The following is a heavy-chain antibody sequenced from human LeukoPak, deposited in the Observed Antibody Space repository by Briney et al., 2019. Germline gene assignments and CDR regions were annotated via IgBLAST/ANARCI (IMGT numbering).Heavy chain of an antibody. CDR3: AKAEYSSSFSTFDY. J-gene: IGHJ4*02. Sequence: GGSLRLSCAASGFTFSSYSMNWVRQAPGKGLEWVSAISGSGGSTYYADSVKGRFTISRDNSKNTLYLQMNSLRAEDTAVYYCAKAEYSSSFSTFDYWGQGTLVTVSS. CDR2: ISGSGGST. CDR1: GFTFSSYS. D-gene: IGHD6-13*01. V-gene: IGHV3-23*01.